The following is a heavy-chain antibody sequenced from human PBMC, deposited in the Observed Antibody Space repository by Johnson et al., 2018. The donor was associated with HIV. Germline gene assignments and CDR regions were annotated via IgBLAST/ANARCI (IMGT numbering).Heavy chain of an antibody. CDR1: GFTVSSNY. CDR2: IYSGGST. Sequence: VQLVESGGGVVQPGRSLRLSCAASGFTVSSNYMSWVRQAPGKGLEWVSVIYSGGSTYYADSVKGRFTISRDNSKNTLYLQMDSLGAEDSAVYYCAVVQWLPDDVFNIWGQGTMVTVSS. J-gene: IGHJ3*02. V-gene: IGHV3-66*01. D-gene: IGHD3-22*01. CDR3: AVVQWLPDDVFNI.